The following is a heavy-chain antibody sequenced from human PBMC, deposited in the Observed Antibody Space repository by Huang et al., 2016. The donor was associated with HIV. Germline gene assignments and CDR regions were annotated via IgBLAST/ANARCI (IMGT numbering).Heavy chain of an antibody. CDR2: IYPGASDT. CDR1: GYRFRSNW. Sequence: EVQLVQSGAEVKKPGESLKIPCKGSGYRFRSNWIGWVRQMPGKGLEWMGIIYPGASDTRYSPAFQGQVTISADKSIKTAYRQWSSLKASDTAMYYCARLIGSPSFYYGLDVWGQGTTVTVSS. J-gene: IGHJ6*02. CDR3: ARLIGSPSFYYGLDV. V-gene: IGHV5-51*01. D-gene: IGHD3-10*01.